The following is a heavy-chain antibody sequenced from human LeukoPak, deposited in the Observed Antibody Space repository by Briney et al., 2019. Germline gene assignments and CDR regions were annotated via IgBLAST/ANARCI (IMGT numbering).Heavy chain of an antibody. V-gene: IGHV3-23*01. CDR2: ISGSGGST. CDR1: GFTFSSYA. J-gene: IGHJ4*02. CDR3: AKSGVSGYDALDY. D-gene: IGHD5-12*01. Sequence: GGSLRLSCAASGFTFSSYAMSWVRQAPGEGLEWVSAISGSGGSTYYADSVKGRFTISRDNSKNTLYLQMNSLRAEDTAVYYCAKSGVSGYDALDYWGQGTLVTVSS.